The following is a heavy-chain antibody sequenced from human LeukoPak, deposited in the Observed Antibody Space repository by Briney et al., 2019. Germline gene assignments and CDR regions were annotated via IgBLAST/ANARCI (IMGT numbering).Heavy chain of an antibody. CDR3: ARGRSSIAAAHYYYYYMDV. CDR1: GYTFTSYY. D-gene: IGHD6-13*01. CDR2: INPSGGST. J-gene: IGHJ6*03. Sequence: ASVKVSCKASGYTFTSYYMHWVRQAPGQGLEWMGIINPSGGSTSYAQKFQGRVTMTRDMSTSTVYMELSSLRSEDTAVYYCARGRSSIAAAHYYYYYMDVWGKGTTVTVSS. V-gene: IGHV1-46*01.